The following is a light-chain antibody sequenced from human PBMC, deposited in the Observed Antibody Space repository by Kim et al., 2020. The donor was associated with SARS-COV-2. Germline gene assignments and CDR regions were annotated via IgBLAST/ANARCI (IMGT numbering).Light chain of an antibody. CDR3: QSWDSGAGV. Sequence: VPPVQTARIPCAGDQLLDRNAAWYQRKPGQSPVLVIYLDDQRPSGIPERFSGSNSGNTATLPISGAQAMDEADYYCQSWDSGAGVFGSGTKVTVL. CDR1: QLLDRN. CDR2: LDD. J-gene: IGLJ1*01. V-gene: IGLV3-1*01.